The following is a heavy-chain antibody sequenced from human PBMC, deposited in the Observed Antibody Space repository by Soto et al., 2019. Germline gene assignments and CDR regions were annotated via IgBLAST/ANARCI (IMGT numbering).Heavy chain of an antibody. CDR2: INQDGREK. CDR1: GFTFSSFW. J-gene: IGHJ4*02. CDR3: ARDFGVQELDY. Sequence: EVQLVESGGDLVQPGGSLRLSCAASGFTFSSFWITWVRQAPGKGLEWVANINQDGREKHYVDSVKGRFTLSRDNAENSVYLQMNSLRADDTDVYYCARDFGVQELDYWGQGTLVTVSA. D-gene: IGHD3-3*01. V-gene: IGHV3-7*01.